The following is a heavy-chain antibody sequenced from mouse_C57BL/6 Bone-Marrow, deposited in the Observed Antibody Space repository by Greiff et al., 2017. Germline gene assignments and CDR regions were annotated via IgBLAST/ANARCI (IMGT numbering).Heavy chain of an antibody. CDR2: SRNKANDYTT. J-gene: IGHJ1*03. CDR3: ARDAYYSNYENGYFDV. V-gene: IGHV7-1*01. Sequence: EVKLMESGGGLVQSGRSLRLSCATSGFTFSDFYMEWVRQAPGKGLEWIAASRNKANDYTTEYSASVKGRFIVSRDTSQSILYLQMNALRAEDTAIYYCARDAYYSNYENGYFDVWGTGTTVTVSS. CDR1: GFTFSDFY. D-gene: IGHD2-5*01.